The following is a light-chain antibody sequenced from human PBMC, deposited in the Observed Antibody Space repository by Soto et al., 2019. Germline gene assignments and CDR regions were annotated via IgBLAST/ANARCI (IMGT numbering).Light chain of an antibody. CDR1: QSVSNNY. Sequence: EIVLSQSPGTLALSPGEGATLSCTTSQSVSNNYLAWYQQKPGQAPRLLIYGASNRATGIPDRFSGSGSGTDFTLTISRLEPEDFAVYYCQQYGRSSTLGQGTKVDI. V-gene: IGKV3-20*01. CDR3: QQYGRSST. CDR2: GAS. J-gene: IGKJ1*01.